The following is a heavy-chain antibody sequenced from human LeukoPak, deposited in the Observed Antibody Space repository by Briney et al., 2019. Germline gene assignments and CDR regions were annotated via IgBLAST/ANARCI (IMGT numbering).Heavy chain of an antibody. CDR2: IYYSGST. Sequence: SETLSLTCTVSGCSISSSSYYWGWIRQPPGKGLEWIGSIYYSGSTYYSPSLKSRVTIYVDTSKNQFSLKLSSVTAADTAVYYCARRRGSSWPNWFDPWGQGTLVTVSS. D-gene: IGHD6-13*01. J-gene: IGHJ5*02. CDR3: ARRRGSSWPNWFDP. CDR1: GCSISSSSYY. V-gene: IGHV4-39*01.